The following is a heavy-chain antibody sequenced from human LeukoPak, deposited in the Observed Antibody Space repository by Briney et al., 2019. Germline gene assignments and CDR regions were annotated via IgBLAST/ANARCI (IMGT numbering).Heavy chain of an antibody. CDR3: ARRDRSGLNIDH. CDR2: INPGDSDT. J-gene: IGHJ4*02. V-gene: IGHV5-51*01. CDR1: GYSFTTYW. D-gene: IGHD6-25*01. Sequence: GESLKISCKVSGYSFTTYWIGWVRQMPGKGLEWMGLINPGDSDTIYSPSFQGQVTFSADKSITTAYLQWSSLKASDTALYYCARRDRSGLNIDHWGQGTLVTVSS.